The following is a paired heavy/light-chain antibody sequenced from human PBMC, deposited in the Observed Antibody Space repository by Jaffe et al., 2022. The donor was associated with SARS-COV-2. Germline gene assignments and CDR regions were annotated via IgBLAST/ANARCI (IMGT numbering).Light chain of an antibody. V-gene: IGLV2-14*01. J-gene: IGLJ1*01. Sequence: QSALTQPASLSASPGQSITISCTGTSSDVGSYNYVSWYQQHPGKVPKLMIYDVSNRPSGVSNRFSGSKSGNTASLTISGLQAEDEADYYCSSYTSSSTRVFGTGTKVSVL. CDR3: SSYTSSSTRV. CDR2: DVS. CDR1: SSDVGSYNY.
Heavy chain of an antibody. V-gene: IGHV3-30*04. CDR3: AGARSSSWYGALDD. D-gene: IGHD6-13*01. Sequence: QVQLVESGGGVVQPGRSLRLSCAASGFPFSSYAMHWVRQAPGKGLEWLAVVSYDGRNKYYADSVKGRFTVSRDNSKNTLYLQMNSLRTEDMSVYYCAGARSSSWYGALDDWGQGTLVTVSS. J-gene: IGHJ4*02. CDR2: VSYDGRNK. CDR1: GFPFSSYA.